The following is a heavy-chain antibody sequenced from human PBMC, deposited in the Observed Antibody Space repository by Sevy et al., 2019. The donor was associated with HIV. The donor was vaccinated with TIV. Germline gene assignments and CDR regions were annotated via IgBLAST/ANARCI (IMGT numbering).Heavy chain of an antibody. V-gene: IGHV3-7*03. D-gene: IGHD6-13*01. J-gene: IGHJ4*02. CDR3: ARDRWRGIAAADY. CDR1: GFTFSSYW. Sequence: GGSLRLSCAASGFTFSSYWMSWVRQAPGKGLESVANIKQDGSEKDYVDSVKGRFTISRDNAKNSLYLQMNSLRAEDTAVYYCARDRWRGIAAADYWGQGTLVTVSS. CDR2: IKQDGSEK.